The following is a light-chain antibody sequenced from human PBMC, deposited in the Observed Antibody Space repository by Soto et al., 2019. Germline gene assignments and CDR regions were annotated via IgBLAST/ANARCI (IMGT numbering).Light chain of an antibody. CDR2: EVR. CDR3: SPHTTRNTRV. J-gene: IGLJ1*01. CDR1: SSDVGAYDF. Sequence: QSVLTQPASVSWSPGQSITISCTGTSSDVGAYDFVSWYQQHPDKAPKLMIYEVRGRPSGVSNRFSGSKSFNTATLTISGLQAEDEADYYCSPHTTRNTRVFGTGTKVTVL. V-gene: IGLV2-14*03.